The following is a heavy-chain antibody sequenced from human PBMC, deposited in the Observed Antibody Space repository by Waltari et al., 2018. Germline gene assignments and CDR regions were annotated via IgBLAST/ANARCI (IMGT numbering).Heavy chain of an antibody. CDR2: INPNTGDT. J-gene: IGHJ5*02. CDR1: GYTFTGYY. V-gene: IGHV1-2*06. CDR3: ARDWGYYSDTSGYPSNWFGP. D-gene: IGHD3-22*01. Sequence: QVQLVQSGAEVKTPGASVKVSCKASGYTFTGYYFPWVRQAPGQGLEWMGRINPNTGDTTYAQEFQGRVTMTRDTSISTAYMELTSLRSEDTAVYYCARDWGYYSDTSGYPSNWFGPWGQGTLVTVSS.